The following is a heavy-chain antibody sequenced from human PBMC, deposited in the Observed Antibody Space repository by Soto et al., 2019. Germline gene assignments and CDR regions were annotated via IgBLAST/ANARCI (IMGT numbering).Heavy chain of an antibody. CDR3: AGDLKVVAATGWFDP. J-gene: IGHJ5*02. D-gene: IGHD2-15*01. CDR2: IYYSGST. CDR1: GGSISSGDYY. Sequence: QVQLQESGPGLVKPSQTLSLTCTVSGGSISSGDYYWSWIRQPPGKGLEWIGYIYYSGSTYYNPSLKSRVNIAGDTSKDQFSLKLSSVTAADTAVYYCAGDLKVVAATGWFDPWGQGTLVTVSS. V-gene: IGHV4-30-4*01.